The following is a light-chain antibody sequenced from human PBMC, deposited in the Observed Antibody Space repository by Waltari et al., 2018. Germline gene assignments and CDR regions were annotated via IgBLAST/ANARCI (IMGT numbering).Light chain of an antibody. CDR1: PSVSKY. CDR3: QKYGTLPAT. J-gene: IGKJ1*01. V-gene: IGKV3-20*01. Sequence: DIVLTQSPGTLSLSPGERATLSCRASPSVSKYLAWYQQKPGQAPRLLIYAASTRATGIPDRVSGSWWRTDFSITISRLEPEDFAVYYCQKYGTLPATFGQGTKVQ. CDR2: AAS.